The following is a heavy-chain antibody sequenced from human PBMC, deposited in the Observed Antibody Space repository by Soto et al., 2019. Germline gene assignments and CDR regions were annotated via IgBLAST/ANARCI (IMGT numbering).Heavy chain of an antibody. J-gene: IGHJ6*02. CDR1: GGSISSGGYY. D-gene: IGHD5-18*01. V-gene: IGHV4-31*03. CDR2: IYYIGST. CDR3: ARGGYRYYGMDV. Sequence: SETLSLTCTVSGGSISSGGYYWSWIRQHPGKGLEWIGYIYYIGSTYYNPSLKSRVTISVDTSKNQFSLKLSSVTAADTAVYYCARGGYRYYGMDVWGQGTTVTVSS.